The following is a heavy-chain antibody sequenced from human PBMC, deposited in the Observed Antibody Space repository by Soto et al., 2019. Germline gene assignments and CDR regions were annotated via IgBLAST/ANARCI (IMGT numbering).Heavy chain of an antibody. J-gene: IGHJ5*02. CDR3: ARLRIATNNYKWFGP. V-gene: IGHV4-31*03. CDR2: IYVTGAV. D-gene: IGHD2-21*01. CDR1: GAALNSGNYY. Sequence: TLSLTCSVSGAALNSGNYYWGWIRQVPGKGLEWIGHIYVTGAVDYNPSLRDRITISQDTSERQFSLNLRLVTAADTAVYYCARLRIATNNYKWFGPWGQGTLVTVSS.